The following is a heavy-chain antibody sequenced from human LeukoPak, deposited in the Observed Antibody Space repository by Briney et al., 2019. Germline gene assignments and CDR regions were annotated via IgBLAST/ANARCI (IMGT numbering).Heavy chain of an antibody. Sequence: PSETLSLTCAVYGGSLSGYYWSWIRQPPGKGLEWIGEINHSGSTNYNPSLKSRVTMSVDTSKNQFSLKLSSVTAADTAVYYCARSPIYNWNYWFDPWGQGTLVTVSS. J-gene: IGHJ5*02. CDR3: ARSPIYNWNYWFDP. D-gene: IGHD1-7*01. CDR2: INHSGST. V-gene: IGHV4-34*01. CDR1: GGSLSGYY.